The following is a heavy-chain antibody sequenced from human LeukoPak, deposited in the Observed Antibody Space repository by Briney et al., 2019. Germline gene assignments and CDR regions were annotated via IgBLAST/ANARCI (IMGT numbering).Heavy chain of an antibody. V-gene: IGHV1-18*01. CDR1: GYTFTSYG. D-gene: IGHD6-19*01. CDR3: ARGSSSDWPLEY. Sequence: GASVKVSCKASGYTFTSYGISWVRQAPGQGLEWMGWINAYNGDTEYSQKLQGRVTITKDTSASTAYMDLSTLRSEDTAVYYCARGSSSDWPLEYWGRGILVTVSS. J-gene: IGHJ4*02. CDR2: INAYNGDT.